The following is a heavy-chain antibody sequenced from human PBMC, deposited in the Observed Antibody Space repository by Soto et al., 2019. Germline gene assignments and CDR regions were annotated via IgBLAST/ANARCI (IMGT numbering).Heavy chain of an antibody. CDR2: IYSGGST. D-gene: IGHD3-10*01. J-gene: IGHJ2*01. V-gene: IGHV3-53*04. CDR3: ARGVIYYGSGSLGWYFDL. Sequence: EVQLVESGGGLVQPGGSLRLSCAASGFTVSSNYMSWVRQAPGKGLEWVSVIYSGGSTYYADSVKGRFTISRHNSKNTRDFQMNSLGAEDTAVYYCARGVIYYGSGSLGWYFDLWGRGTLVTVSS. CDR1: GFTVSSNY.